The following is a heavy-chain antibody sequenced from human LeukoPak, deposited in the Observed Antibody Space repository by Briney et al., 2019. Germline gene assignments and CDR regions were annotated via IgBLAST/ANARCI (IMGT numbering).Heavy chain of an antibody. Sequence: GGSLRLSCAASGFTFSSYWMSWVRQAPGKGLEWVANIKQDGSEKYYVDSVKGRFTISRDNAKNSLYLQMNSPRAEDTAVYYCARERLWLGDRAFDIWGQRTMVTVSS. J-gene: IGHJ3*02. D-gene: IGHD5-18*01. CDR3: ARERLWLGDRAFDI. CDR2: IKQDGSEK. CDR1: GFTFSSYW. V-gene: IGHV3-7*01.